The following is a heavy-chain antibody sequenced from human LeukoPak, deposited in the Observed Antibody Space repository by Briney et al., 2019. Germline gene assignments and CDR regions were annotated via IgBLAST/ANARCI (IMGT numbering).Heavy chain of an antibody. CDR1: GGSFSGYY. D-gene: IGHD3-10*01. CDR3: EGPMVRGVDY. V-gene: IGHV4-34*01. CDR2: INHSGST. J-gene: IGHJ4*02. Sequence: SETLSLTCAVYGGSFSGYYWSWIRQPPGKGLEWIGEINHSGSTYYNPSLKSRVTISVDTSKNQFSLKLSSVTAADTAVYYCEGPMVRGVDYWGQGTLVTVSS.